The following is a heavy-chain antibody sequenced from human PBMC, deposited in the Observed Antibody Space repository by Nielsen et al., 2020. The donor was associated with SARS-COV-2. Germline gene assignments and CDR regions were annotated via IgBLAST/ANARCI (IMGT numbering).Heavy chain of an antibody. CDR1: GGSISSYY. CDR2: IYYSGST. V-gene: IGHV4-59*01. Sequence: GSLRLSCTVSGGSISSYYWSWIRQPPGKGLEWIGYIYYSGSTNYNPSLKSRVTISVDTSKNQFSLKLSSVTAADTAVYYCARDSGSYVDGMDVWGQGTTVTVSS. J-gene: IGHJ6*02. D-gene: IGHD1-26*01. CDR3: ARDSGSYVDGMDV.